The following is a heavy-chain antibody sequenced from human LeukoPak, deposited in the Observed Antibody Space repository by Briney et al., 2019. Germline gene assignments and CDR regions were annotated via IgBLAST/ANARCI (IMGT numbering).Heavy chain of an antibody. Sequence: PSETLSLTCAVSGDSVTSYYWSWIRQPPGEGLEWIGYVSYDGTTNYTPSLRSRGIMAVDTAKNQITLVLRSVTAADTAVYYCARLDCSGDGCYNPWGQGTLVSVSS. J-gene: IGHJ5*02. CDR1: GDSVTSYY. CDR3: ARLDCSGDGCYNP. V-gene: IGHV4-59*02. CDR2: VSYDGTT. D-gene: IGHD2-15*01.